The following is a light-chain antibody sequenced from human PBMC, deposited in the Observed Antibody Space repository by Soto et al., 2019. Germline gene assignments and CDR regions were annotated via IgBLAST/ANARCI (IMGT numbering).Light chain of an antibody. CDR3: LQHNSYPYT. Sequence: DIQMTQSPSAMSASVGDRVTITCRASQGIGTSLAWFQQTPGKIPKRLIYAASTLQSGVPSRFSGSGSGTEFTLTINSLQPEDFATYYCLQHNSYPYTFGQGTKLEIK. J-gene: IGKJ2*01. V-gene: IGKV1-17*03. CDR2: AAS. CDR1: QGIGTS.